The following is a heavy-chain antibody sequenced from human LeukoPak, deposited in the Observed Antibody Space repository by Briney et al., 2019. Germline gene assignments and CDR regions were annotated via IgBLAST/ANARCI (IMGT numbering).Heavy chain of an antibody. V-gene: IGHV4-61*02. Sequence: PSQTLSLTCTVSGGSISSGSYYWSWIRQPAGKGLEWIGRIYTSGSTNYNPSLKSRVTISVDTSKNQFSLKLSSVTAADTAVYYCARLPSGSYASWFDPWGQGTLVTVSS. CDR3: ARLPSGSYASWFDP. CDR1: GGSISSGSYY. CDR2: IYTSGST. J-gene: IGHJ5*02. D-gene: IGHD1-26*01.